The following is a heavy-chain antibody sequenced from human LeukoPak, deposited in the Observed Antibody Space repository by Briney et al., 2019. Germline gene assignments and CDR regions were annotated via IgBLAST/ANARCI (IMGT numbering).Heavy chain of an antibody. D-gene: IGHD3-3*01. CDR2: GTA. J-gene: IGHJ4*02. V-gene: IGHV1-69*01. CDR3: ASLTYYDFWSGYYTWNYFDY. Sequence: GTANYAQKFQGRVTITADESTSTAYMELSSLRSEDTAMYYCASLTYYDFWSGYYTWNYFDYWGQGTLVTVSS.